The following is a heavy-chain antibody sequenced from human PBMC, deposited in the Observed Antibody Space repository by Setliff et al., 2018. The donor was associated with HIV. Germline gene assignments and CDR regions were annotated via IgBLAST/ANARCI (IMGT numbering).Heavy chain of an antibody. Sequence: SVKVSCKASGGTFSNYAISWVRQAPGQGLEWMGRIIPIFDSANYAQKFQGRVTITADKSTGTAYLELTSLRSDDTAVYYCAKDDRYYYDTSGSPSNWFDPWGQGTLVTVSS. J-gene: IGHJ5*02. D-gene: IGHD3-22*01. CDR3: AKDDRYYYDTSGSPSNWFDP. CDR1: GGTFSNYA. V-gene: IGHV1-69*06. CDR2: IIPIFDSA.